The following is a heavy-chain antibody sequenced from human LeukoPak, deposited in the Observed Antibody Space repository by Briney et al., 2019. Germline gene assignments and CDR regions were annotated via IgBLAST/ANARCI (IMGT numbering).Heavy chain of an antibody. J-gene: IGHJ4*02. V-gene: IGHV3-9*01. CDR2: ISWNSGSI. CDR1: GFTFDDYA. Sequence: GGSLRLSCAASGFTFDDYAMHWVRQAPGKGLEWVSGISWNSGSIGYADSVKGRFSISRDNAKNSLYLQMNSLRVEDTAFYYCAKDNRRHYTSGPNPDSLHWGQGALVTVSS. D-gene: IGHD6-19*01. CDR3: AKDNRRHYTSGPNPDSLH.